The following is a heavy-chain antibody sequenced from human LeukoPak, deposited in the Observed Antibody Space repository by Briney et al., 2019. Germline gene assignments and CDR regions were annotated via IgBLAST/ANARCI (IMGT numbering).Heavy chain of an antibody. CDR2: INPNSGGT. V-gene: IGHV1-2*02. CDR3: GRANALYWSSTSCLFDY. D-gene: IGHD2-2*01. J-gene: IGHJ4*02. CDR1: GYTFTDYY. Sequence: GASVKVSCKASGYTFTDYYIHWVRQPPAQGLESMAWINPNSGGTHYAQNFHHRITLTRDTSISTVYVELSRLTSDGTARYYCGRANALYWSSTSCLFDYWGQGTVVSVPS.